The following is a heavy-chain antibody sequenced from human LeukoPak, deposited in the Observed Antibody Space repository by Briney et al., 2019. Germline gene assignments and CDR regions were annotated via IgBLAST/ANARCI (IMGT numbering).Heavy chain of an antibody. CDR1: GYTFTSYD. V-gene: IGHV1-8*01. D-gene: IGHD2-21*01. CDR2: MNPNSGNT. J-gene: IGHJ4*02. Sequence: ASVKVSCKASGYTFTSYDINWVRQATGQGHEWMGWMNPNSGNTGYAQKFQGRVTMTRNTSVSTAYMELSSLRSEDTALYYCARAAWVSTSSKYYLDNWGQGTLVTVSS. CDR3: ARAAWVSTSSKYYLDN.